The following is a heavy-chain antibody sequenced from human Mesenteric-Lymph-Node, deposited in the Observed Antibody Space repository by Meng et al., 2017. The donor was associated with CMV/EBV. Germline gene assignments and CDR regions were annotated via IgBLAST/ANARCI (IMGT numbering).Heavy chain of an antibody. CDR3: ASLAPLNNTKDKIPSGY. CDR1: GWSFSAYY. Sequence: QVQLQQWGAGLLKPSENLSLTCAVYGWSFSAYYWSWIRTPPGKGLEWIGEINHSGSTNYNPSLKSRITISVDTSKNQFSLKLTSVTAADTAVYFCASLAPLNNTKDKIPSGYWGQGTLVTVSS. D-gene: IGHD1-14*01. CDR2: INHSGST. V-gene: IGHV4-34*01. J-gene: IGHJ4*02.